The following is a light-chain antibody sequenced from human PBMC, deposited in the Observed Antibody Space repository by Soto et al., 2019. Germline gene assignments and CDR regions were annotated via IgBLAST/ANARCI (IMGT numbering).Light chain of an antibody. CDR2: GNS. Sequence: QSVLTQPPSVSGAPGQRVTISCTGSSSNIGAGYDVHWYQQLPGTAPKLLIYGNSNRPSGVPDRFSGSKSGTSASLAITGLKAEDEADYYCQSYDSSFWVFGGGTKVTVL. CDR1: SSNIGAGYD. CDR3: QSYDSSFWV. V-gene: IGLV1-40*01. J-gene: IGLJ3*02.